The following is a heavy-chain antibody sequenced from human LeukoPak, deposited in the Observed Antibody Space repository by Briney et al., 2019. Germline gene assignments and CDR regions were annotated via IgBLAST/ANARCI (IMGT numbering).Heavy chain of an antibody. CDR2: IYSGGST. V-gene: IGHV3-53*04. CDR1: GFTVSSNY. CDR3: ARGIEMATIPYYYYGMDV. D-gene: IGHD5-24*01. J-gene: IGHJ6*02. Sequence: GGTLRLSCAASGFTVSSNYMSWVRQAPGKGLEWVSVIYSGGSTYYADSVKGRFTISRHNSKNTLYLQMNSLRAEDTAVYYCARGIEMATIPYYYYGMDVWGHGTTVTVSS.